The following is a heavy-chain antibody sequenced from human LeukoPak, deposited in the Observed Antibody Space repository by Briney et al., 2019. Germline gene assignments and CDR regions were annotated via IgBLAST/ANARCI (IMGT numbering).Heavy chain of an antibody. V-gene: IGHV4-34*01. CDR2: INHSGST. CDR1: GGSFSGYY. J-gene: IGHJ5*02. D-gene: IGHD6-19*01. CDR3: ARGRLGYSSGWYDFGVNNWFDP. Sequence: SETLSLTCAVYGGSFSGYYWSWIRQPPGKGLEWIGEINHSGSTNYNPSLKSRVTISVDTSKNQFSLKLSSVTAADTAVYYCARGRLGYSSGWYDFGVNNWFDPWGQGTLDTVSS.